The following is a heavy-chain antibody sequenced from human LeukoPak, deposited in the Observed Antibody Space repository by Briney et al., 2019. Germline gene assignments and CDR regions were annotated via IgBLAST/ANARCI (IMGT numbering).Heavy chain of an antibody. J-gene: IGHJ3*02. CDR1: GGSISSYY. CDR2: IYYSGST. CDR3: ARHDPGILIAAAGSDAFDI. Sequence: SETLSLTCTVSGGSISSYYWSWIRQPPGKGLEWIAYIYYSGSTNYNPSLKSRVTISVDTSKNQFSLNLSSVTAADTAVYYCARHDPGILIAAAGSDAFDIWGQGTMVTVSS. V-gene: IGHV4-59*08. D-gene: IGHD6-13*01.